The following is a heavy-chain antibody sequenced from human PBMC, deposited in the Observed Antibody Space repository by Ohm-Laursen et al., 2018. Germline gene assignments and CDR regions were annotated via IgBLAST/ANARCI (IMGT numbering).Heavy chain of an antibody. CDR1: GFTFSSYA. V-gene: IGHV3-64*01. J-gene: IGHJ4*02. CDR3: AKESGYYGSGSMPDY. D-gene: IGHD3-10*01. Sequence: GSLRLSCTASGFTFSSYAMHWVRQAPGKGLEYVSAISSNGGSTYYANSVKGRFTISRDNSKNTLYLQMNSLRAEDTAVYYCAKESGYYGSGSMPDYWGQGTLVTVSS. CDR2: ISSNGGST.